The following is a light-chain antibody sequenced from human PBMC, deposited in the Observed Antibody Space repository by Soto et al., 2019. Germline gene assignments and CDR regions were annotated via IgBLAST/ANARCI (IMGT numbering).Light chain of an antibody. CDR2: AAS. Sequence: DIQMTQSPSSLSASVGDRVTITCRASQDIQNALGWYQQKPGKAPKRLIYAASSLQSGVPSRFRGSRSGTEFTLTISSLQPEDFATYYCQQYNSYSWTFGQGTKVEIK. CDR3: QQYNSYSWT. V-gene: IGKV1-17*01. CDR1: QDIQNA. J-gene: IGKJ1*01.